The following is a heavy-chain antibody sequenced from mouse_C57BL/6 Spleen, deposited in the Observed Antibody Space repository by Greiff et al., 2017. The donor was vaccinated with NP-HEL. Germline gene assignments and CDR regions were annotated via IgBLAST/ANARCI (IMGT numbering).Heavy chain of an antibody. J-gene: IGHJ1*03. CDR1: GYTFTSYW. Sequence: QVQLQQPGAELVKPGASVKLSCKASGYTFTSYWMHWVKQRPGQGLEWIGMIHPNSGSTNYNEKFKSKATLTVDKSSSTAYMQLSSLTSEDSAVYYCARDREGYWYFDVWGTGTTVTVSS. V-gene: IGHV1-64*01. CDR2: IHPNSGST. CDR3: ARDREGYWYFDV.